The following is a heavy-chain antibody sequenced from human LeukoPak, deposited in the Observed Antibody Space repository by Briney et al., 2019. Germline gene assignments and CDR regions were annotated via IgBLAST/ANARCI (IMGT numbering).Heavy chain of an antibody. D-gene: IGHD5-18*01. CDR2: IYYSGST. CDR3: ARRGFAGGYSYGFDY. J-gene: IGHJ4*02. Sequence: PSETLSLTCTVSGGSISSSSYYWGWIRQPPGKGLEWIGSIYYSGSTYYNPSLKSRVTISVDTSKNQFSLKLSSVTAADTAVYYCARRGFAGGYSYGFDYWGQGTLVTVSS. CDR1: GGSISSSSYY. V-gene: IGHV4-39*01.